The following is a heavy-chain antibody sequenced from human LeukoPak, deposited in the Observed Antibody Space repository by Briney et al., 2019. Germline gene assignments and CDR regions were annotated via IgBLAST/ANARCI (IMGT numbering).Heavy chain of an antibody. Sequence: SETLSLTCTVSGGPISSYYWSWIRQPPGKGLEWIGYIYYSGSTNYNPSLKSRVTISVDTSKNQFSLKLSSVTAADTAVYYCARLTFDVQYYYFDYWGQGTLVTVSS. V-gene: IGHV4-59*01. J-gene: IGHJ4*02. CDR1: GGPISSYY. D-gene: IGHD2-21*02. CDR2: IYYSGST. CDR3: ARLTFDVQYYYFDY.